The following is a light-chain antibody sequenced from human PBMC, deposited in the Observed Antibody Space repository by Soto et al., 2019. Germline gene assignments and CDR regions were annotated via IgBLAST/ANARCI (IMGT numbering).Light chain of an antibody. J-gene: IGKJ1*01. CDR2: KAS. V-gene: IGKV1-5*03. CDR3: QQYNSNRT. CDR1: ENISTW. Sequence: IQMTQSPSTLSASVGDRVTITCRASENISTWVAWYQLKPGKAPKFLMYKASTLESGVPSRFSGRGSGTEFTLTISSLQPDDFATYYCQQYNSNRTFGQGTKVEIK.